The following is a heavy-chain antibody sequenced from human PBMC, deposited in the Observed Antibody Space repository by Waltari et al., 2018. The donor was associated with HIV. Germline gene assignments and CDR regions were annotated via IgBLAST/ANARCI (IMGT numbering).Heavy chain of an antibody. V-gene: IGHV3-74*01. CDR1: GFSFSSYW. J-gene: IGHJ4*02. CDR2: INSDGSST. CDR3: ARVGSGSYYNYFDY. D-gene: IGHD1-26*01. Sequence: EVQLVESGGGLVQPGGSLSLSCAAPGFSFSSYWMHRVRQAPGKGLVWVSRINSDGSSTSYADSVKGRFTISRDNAKNTLYLQMNSLRAEDTAVYYCARVGSGSYYNYFDYWGQGTLVTVSS.